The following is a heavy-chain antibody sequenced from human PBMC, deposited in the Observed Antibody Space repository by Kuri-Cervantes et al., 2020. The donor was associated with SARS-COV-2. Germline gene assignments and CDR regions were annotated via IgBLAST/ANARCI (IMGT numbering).Heavy chain of an antibody. Sequence: GGAMRLSCGASGFTFSSYEMHWVRQATGKGLAWVSAIGTAGDPSYPGSVKGRFTISRENAKNSLYLQMNSLKAGDTAVYYCARASGPYGYSSEGDYYGMDVWGQGTTVTVSS. D-gene: IGHD5-18*01. CDR2: IGTAGDP. J-gene: IGHJ6*02. CDR1: GFTFSSYE. V-gene: IGHV3-13*05. CDR3: ARASGPYGYSSEGDYYGMDV.